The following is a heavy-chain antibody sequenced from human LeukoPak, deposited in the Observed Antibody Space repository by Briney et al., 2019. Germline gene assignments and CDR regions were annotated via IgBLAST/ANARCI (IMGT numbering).Heavy chain of an antibody. V-gene: IGHV1-69*13. D-gene: IGHD2-2*02. Sequence: ASVKVSCKASGGTFSSYAISWVRQAPGQGLEWMGGIIPIFGTANYAQKFQGRVTITADESTSTAYMELRSLRSDDTAVYYCARVAAEVVGVPGPIGFGWLRRDYYYMDVWGKGTTVTVSS. CDR2: IIPIFGTA. J-gene: IGHJ6*03. CDR3: ARVAAEVVGVPGPIGFGWLRRDYYYMDV. CDR1: GGTFSSYA.